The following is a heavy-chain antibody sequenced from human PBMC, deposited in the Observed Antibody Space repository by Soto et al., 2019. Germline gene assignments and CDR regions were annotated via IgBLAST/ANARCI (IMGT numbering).Heavy chain of an antibody. D-gene: IGHD3-22*01. Sequence: GGSLRLSCAVSGFIVSDNSMAWVRQAPGKGLEWVSVVYSDGTTYYADSVKDRFTISRDSAENTLFLQMSSLRVEDTAVYYCARTRLYDASGYYYYYYGMAVWGQGTTVTVSS. CDR2: VYSDGTT. CDR1: GFIVSDNS. J-gene: IGHJ6*02. V-gene: IGHV3-53*01. CDR3: ARTRLYDASGYYYYYYGMAV.